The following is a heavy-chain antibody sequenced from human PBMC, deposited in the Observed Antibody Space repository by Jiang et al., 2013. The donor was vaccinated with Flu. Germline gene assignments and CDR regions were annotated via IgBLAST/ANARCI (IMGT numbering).Heavy chain of an antibody. CDR3: ARDGRNGYNLGLYYYYGMDV. Sequence: VQLVESGGGVVQPGKSLRLSCAASGFIFSGYGMHWVRQAPGKGLEWVAVIWYDGTNKYYTDSVKGRFTISRDNSKNTLYLQLSSLRAEDTAVYYCARDGRNGYNLGLYYYYGMDVWAKGPRSPSP. CDR2: IWYDGTNK. CDR1: GFIFSGYG. J-gene: IGHJ6*02. D-gene: IGHD5-24*01. V-gene: IGHV3-33*01.